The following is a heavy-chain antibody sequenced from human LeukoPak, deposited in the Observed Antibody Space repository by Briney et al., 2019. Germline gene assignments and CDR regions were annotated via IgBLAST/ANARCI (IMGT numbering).Heavy chain of an antibody. CDR2: IYYSGST. CDR1: GGSISSGGYY. Sequence: SETLSLTCTVSGGSISSGGYYWSWIRQHPGKGLEWIGYIYYSGSTYYNPSLKSRVTISVVTSKNQFSLKLSSVTAADTAVYYCARAAMVPVGYYFDYWGQGTLVTVSS. D-gene: IGHD5-18*01. J-gene: IGHJ4*02. CDR3: ARAAMVPVGYYFDY. V-gene: IGHV4-31*03.